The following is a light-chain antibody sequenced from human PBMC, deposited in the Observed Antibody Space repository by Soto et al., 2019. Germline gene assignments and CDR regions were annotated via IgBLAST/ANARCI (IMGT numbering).Light chain of an antibody. CDR2: GAS. Sequence: EIVLTQSPGTLSLSPGERVTLSCRASQSVIRSYLTWYQQKPGQAPRLLIYGASSRGTGIPDRFSGSGSGTDFTLTITRLEPEDFAVYYCQHYRTSFGGGTKVEIK. V-gene: IGKV3-20*01. CDR3: QHYRTS. CDR1: QSVIRSY. J-gene: IGKJ4*01.